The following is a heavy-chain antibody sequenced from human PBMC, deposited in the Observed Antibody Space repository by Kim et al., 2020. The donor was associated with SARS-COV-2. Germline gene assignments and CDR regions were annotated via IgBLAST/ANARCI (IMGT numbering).Heavy chain of an antibody. CDR1: GYSITSGYY. Sequence: SETLSLTCSVSGYSITSGYYWAWIRQPPGKELQWIGNLFHSGSTYYTLSLKSRVTTSLDTSRNQFSLNLSSVTVADTAVYYCARVHTSSWEIDYWGQGTL. CDR3: ARVHTSSWEIDY. V-gene: IGHV4-38-2*02. J-gene: IGHJ4*02. CDR2: LFHSGST. D-gene: IGHD6-13*01.